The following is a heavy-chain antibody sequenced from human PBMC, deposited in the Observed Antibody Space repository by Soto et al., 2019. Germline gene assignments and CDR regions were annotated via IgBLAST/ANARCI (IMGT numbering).Heavy chain of an antibody. CDR3: AXDPALPSDYYFDY. CDR1: GYTFTSYA. V-gene: IGHV1-3*01. Sequence: QVQLVQSGAEVKKPGASVKVSCKASGYTFTSYAMHWVRQAPGQRLEWMGWINAGNGNTKYSQKFQGRVTITSDTSASTEYMDLSSLSSEDTAVYYCAXDPALPSDYYFDYWGQGTLVTVSS. D-gene: IGHD2-2*01. J-gene: IGHJ4*02. CDR2: INAGNGNT.